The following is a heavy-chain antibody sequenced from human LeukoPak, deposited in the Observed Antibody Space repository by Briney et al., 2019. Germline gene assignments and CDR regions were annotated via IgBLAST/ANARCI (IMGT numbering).Heavy chain of an antibody. D-gene: IGHD2-21*01. CDR2: VRYTGSP. J-gene: IGHJ4*01. V-gene: IGHV4-59*08. CDR1: GGSISGYY. CDR3: ARHVAPDKDYFDY. Sequence: PSETLSLTCKVSGGSISGYYWTWIRQPPGKRPEWLAYVRYTGSPNYNPSLKSRVTISVDTSKNQFSLTLTSVTAADTGVYYCARHVAPDKDYFDYWGPGTLVIVSP.